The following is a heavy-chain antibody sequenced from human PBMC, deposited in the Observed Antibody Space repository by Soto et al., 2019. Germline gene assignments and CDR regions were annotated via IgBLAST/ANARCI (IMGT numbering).Heavy chain of an antibody. D-gene: IGHD3-9*01. CDR3: TRIFSDAFDI. Sequence: DVQLVESGGGLVQPGGSLNLSCAASGFTFSGSAIHWVRQASGKGLEWVARIRSKGNNYATAYAASVKGRFTISRDDSKNTAYLQLNSLKSEDTAVYYCTRIFSDAFDIWGQGTMVTVSS. CDR2: IRSKGNNYAT. V-gene: IGHV3-73*02. J-gene: IGHJ3*02. CDR1: GFTFSGSA.